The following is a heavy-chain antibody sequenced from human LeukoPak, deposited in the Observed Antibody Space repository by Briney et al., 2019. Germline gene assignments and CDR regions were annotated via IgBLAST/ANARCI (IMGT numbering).Heavy chain of an antibody. Sequence: GGSLRLSCAASGFTFSNYAMSWVRQAPGKGLEWVSGISGNGGSTNYADSVKGRFTISRDNSKDTLYLQMNSLRAEDTAVYFCAKGNSGSYSPIFDYWGQGTLVTVSS. CDR1: GFTFSNYA. V-gene: IGHV3-23*01. J-gene: IGHJ4*02. D-gene: IGHD1-26*01. CDR2: ISGNGGST. CDR3: AKGNSGSYSPIFDY.